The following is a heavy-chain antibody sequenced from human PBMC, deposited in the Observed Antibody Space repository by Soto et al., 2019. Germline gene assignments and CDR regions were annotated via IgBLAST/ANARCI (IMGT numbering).Heavy chain of an antibody. CDR2: LYDLDGS. Sequence: DVQLVESGGGLIQPGESLRLSCAAFGFTISGKKYVAWVRQDPGKGLEWVSALYDLDGSFYAASVKGRFTTSSDSSKTTVYLQMNDLRPDDTAVYYCATWHEREPAYDVWGQGTTVTVSS. J-gene: IGHJ3*01. D-gene: IGHD1-1*01. CDR3: ATWHEREPAYDV. CDR1: GFTISGKKY. V-gene: IGHV3-53*01.